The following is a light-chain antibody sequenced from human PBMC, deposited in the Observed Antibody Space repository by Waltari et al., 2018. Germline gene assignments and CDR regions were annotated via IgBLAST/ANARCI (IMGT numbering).Light chain of an antibody. CDR1: SSNIGAGYD. Sequence: QSVLTQPPSVSGAPGQRITISCTGTSSNIGAGYDVHWYLQLPGTAPKPLILGNNNRPSVVPDRFSASKSDTSASLAITGLQAEDEADYYCQSYDSSLSGVLFGGGTKLTVL. J-gene: IGLJ2*01. CDR2: GNN. CDR3: QSYDSSLSGVL. V-gene: IGLV1-40*01.